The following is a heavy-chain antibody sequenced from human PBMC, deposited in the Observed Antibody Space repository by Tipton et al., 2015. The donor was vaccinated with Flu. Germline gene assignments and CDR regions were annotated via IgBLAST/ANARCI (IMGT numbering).Heavy chain of an antibody. J-gene: IGHJ3*02. D-gene: IGHD1-1*01. Sequence: GLVKPSETLSLTCSVSGDSLGSYFWSWIRQPPGKGLEWIGYIYNSVSRNYSPSFKGRVTISADPSRNQFSLKLNSVTAADTAVYYCARRGIQLWPPDGVDIWGQGTMVTVSS. CDR3: ARRGIQLWPPDGVDI. CDR2: IYNSVSR. CDR1: GDSLGSYF. V-gene: IGHV4-59*01.